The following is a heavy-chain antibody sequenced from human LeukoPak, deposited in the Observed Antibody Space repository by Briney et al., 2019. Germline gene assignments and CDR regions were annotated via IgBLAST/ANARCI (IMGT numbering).Heavy chain of an antibody. V-gene: IGHV3-66*01. CDR3: ARALYYDYVWGSYFGWFDP. CDR1: GFTVSSNY. Sequence: GGPLRLSCAASGFTVSSNYMSWVRQAPGKGLEWVSVIYSGGSTYYADSVKGRFTISRDNSKNTLYLQMNSLRAEDTAVYYCARALYYDYVWGSYFGWFDPWGQGTLVTVSS. D-gene: IGHD3-16*01. J-gene: IGHJ5*02. CDR2: IYSGGST.